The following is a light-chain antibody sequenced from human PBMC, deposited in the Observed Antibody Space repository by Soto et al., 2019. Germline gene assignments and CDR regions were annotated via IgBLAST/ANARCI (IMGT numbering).Light chain of an antibody. CDR3: QSYDSSLSGHVV. CDR2: GDT. J-gene: IGLJ2*01. CDR1: SSNLGAGYD. Sequence: QSVLTQPPSVSGAPGQRGTISCTGSSSNLGAGYDVHWYQHLPGTGPKLLIYGDTNRPSGVPDRFSGSKSGTSASLAITGLQSEDEADYYCQSYDSSLSGHVVFGGGTKLTVL. V-gene: IGLV1-40*01.